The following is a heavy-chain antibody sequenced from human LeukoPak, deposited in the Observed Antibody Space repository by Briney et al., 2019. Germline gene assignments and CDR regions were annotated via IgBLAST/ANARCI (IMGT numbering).Heavy chain of an antibody. CDR3: ARALYSSGHLDY. V-gene: IGHV4-59*01. D-gene: IGHD6-19*01. CDR2: IYYSGST. J-gene: IGHJ4*02. CDR1: GGSISSYY. Sequence: PSETLSLTCTVSGGSISSYYWSWIRQPPGKGLEWIGYIYYSGSTNYNPPLKSRATISVDTSKNQFSLKLSSVTAADTAVYYCARALYSSGHLDYWGQGTLVTVSS.